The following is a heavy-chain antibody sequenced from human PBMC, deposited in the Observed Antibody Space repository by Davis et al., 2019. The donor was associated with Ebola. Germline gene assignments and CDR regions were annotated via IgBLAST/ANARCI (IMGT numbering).Heavy chain of an antibody. CDR3: AKGAGYSSGWFYYGMDV. CDR1: GGSVSSSSYS. D-gene: IGHD6-19*01. Sequence: SETLSLTCTVSGGSVSSSSYSWGWIRQPPGKGLEWIGSIYSGGSTYYNPSLKSRVTISIDTSKNHFSLKLTSVTAADTAVYYCAKGAGYSSGWFYYGMDVWGKGTTVTVSS. CDR2: IYSGGST. V-gene: IGHV4-39*07. J-gene: IGHJ6*04.